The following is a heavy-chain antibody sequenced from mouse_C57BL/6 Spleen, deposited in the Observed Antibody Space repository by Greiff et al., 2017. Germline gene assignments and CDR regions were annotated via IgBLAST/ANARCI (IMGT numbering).Heavy chain of an antibody. CDR2: IWGDGST. Sequence: VKVVESGPGLVAPSQSLSITCTVSGFSLTSYGVSWVRQPPGKGLEWLGVIWGDGSTNYHSALISRLSISKDNSKSQVFLKLNSLQTDDTATYYCARAPLYDGYSFYYAMDYWGQGTSVTVSS. CDR3: ARAPLYDGYSFYYAMDY. CDR1: GFSLTSYG. J-gene: IGHJ4*01. V-gene: IGHV2-3*01. D-gene: IGHD2-3*01.